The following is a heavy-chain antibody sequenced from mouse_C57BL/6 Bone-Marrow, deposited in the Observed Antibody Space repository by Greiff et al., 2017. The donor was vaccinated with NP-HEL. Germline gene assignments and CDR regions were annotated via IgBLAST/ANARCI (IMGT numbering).Heavy chain of an antibody. J-gene: IGHJ3*01. CDR3: ARVDYDGAWFAY. Sequence: QVQLQQSGAELVKPGASVKLSCKASGYTFTSYWMHWVKQRPGQGLEWIGMIHPNSGSTNYNEKFKSKATLTVDTSSSTAYMQLSSLTSEDSAVYYFARVDYDGAWFAYWGQGTPVTVSA. D-gene: IGHD2-4*01. V-gene: IGHV1-64*01. CDR2: IHPNSGST. CDR1: GYTFTSYW.